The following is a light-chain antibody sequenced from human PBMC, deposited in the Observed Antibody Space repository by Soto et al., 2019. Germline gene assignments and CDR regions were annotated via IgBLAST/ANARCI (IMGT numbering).Light chain of an antibody. Sequence: EIVLTQYPGTLSLSPGERATLSCRASQSVSSNLVAWYQQKPGQAPRLFIYGASSRATGIPDRFSGSGSGTDFNLTISRLEPEYFAVYYCQHYDYSTATFGQGTKVEIK. CDR1: QSVSSNL. CDR2: GAS. CDR3: QHYDYSTAT. J-gene: IGKJ1*01. V-gene: IGKV3-20*01.